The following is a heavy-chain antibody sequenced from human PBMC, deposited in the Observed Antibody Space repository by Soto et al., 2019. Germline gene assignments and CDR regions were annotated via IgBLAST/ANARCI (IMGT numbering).Heavy chain of an antibody. V-gene: IGHV4-4*02. CDR2: IYHSGGT. J-gene: IGHJ4*02. CDR3: ATYYDILTGYTFDS. Sequence: QVQLQESGPGLVRPSGTLSLTCAVSSGSISSNWWSXXRQXXGKGLEWIGEIYHSGGTNYNPSLKSRVTMSVDKSKNQFSLKLSSVTAADTAVYYCATYYDILTGYTFDSWGQGTLVTVSS. D-gene: IGHD3-9*01. CDR1: SGSISSNW.